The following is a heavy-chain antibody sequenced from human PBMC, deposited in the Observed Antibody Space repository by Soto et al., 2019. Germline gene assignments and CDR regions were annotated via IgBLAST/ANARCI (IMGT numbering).Heavy chain of an antibody. CDR2: IYWDDDK. CDR3: AHRRYYYGSGSYYPFDY. V-gene: IGHV2-5*02. CDR1: GFPLSPGGVD. J-gene: IGHJ4*02. D-gene: IGHD3-10*01. Sequence: GSGPTLVNTTQTLTLTCPFSGFPLSPGGVDVGWIRQPPGKALECLALIYWDDDKRYSPSLKTRLTITKDTSKNQVVLTMTNMDPVDTATYYCAHRRYYYGSGSYYPFDYWGQGTLVTVS.